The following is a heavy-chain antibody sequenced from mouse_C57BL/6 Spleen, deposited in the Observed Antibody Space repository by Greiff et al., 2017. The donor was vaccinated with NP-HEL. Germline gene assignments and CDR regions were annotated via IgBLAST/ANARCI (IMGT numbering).Heavy chain of an antibody. CDR2: IYPGSGST. CDR3: ARWTGTDYAMDY. V-gene: IGHV1-55*01. J-gene: IGHJ4*01. D-gene: IGHD4-1*01. CDR1: GYTFTSYW. Sequence: QVQLHQPGAELVKPGASVKMSCKASGYTFTSYWITWVKQRPGQGLEWIGDIYPGSGSTNYNEKFKSKATLTVDTSSSTAYMQLSSLTSEDSAVYYCARWTGTDYAMDYWGQGTSVTVSS.